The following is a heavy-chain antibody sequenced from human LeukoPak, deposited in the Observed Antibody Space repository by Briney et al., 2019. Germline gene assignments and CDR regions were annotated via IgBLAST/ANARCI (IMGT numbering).Heavy chain of an antibody. Sequence: SETLSLTCAVYGGSFSGYYWSWIRQPPEKGLEWIGEINHSGSTNYNPSLKSRVTISVDTSKNQFSLKLSSVTAADTAVYYCARDGYDILTGYYRDYWGQGTLVTVSS. CDR2: INHSGST. CDR3: ARDGYDILTGYYRDY. CDR1: GGSFSGYY. V-gene: IGHV4-34*01. D-gene: IGHD3-9*01. J-gene: IGHJ4*02.